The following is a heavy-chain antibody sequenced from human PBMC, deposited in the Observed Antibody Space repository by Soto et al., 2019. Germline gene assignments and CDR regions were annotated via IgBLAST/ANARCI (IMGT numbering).Heavy chain of an antibody. V-gene: IGHV5-51*01. Sequence: GESLKISCKGSGYSFTSYWIGWVRQMPGKGLEWMGIIYPGDSDTRYSPSFQGQVTISADKSISTAYLQWSSLKASDTAMYYCARLPIPATYYPSYGMDVWGQGTTVTVSS. J-gene: IGHJ6*02. CDR2: IYPGDSDT. CDR3: ARLPIPATYYPSYGMDV. CDR1: GYSFTSYW. D-gene: IGHD2-21*01.